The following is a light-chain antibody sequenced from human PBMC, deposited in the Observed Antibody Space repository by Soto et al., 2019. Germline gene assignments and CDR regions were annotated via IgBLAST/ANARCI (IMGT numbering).Light chain of an antibody. CDR3: QQSYSTPPWT. V-gene: IGKV1-39*01. CDR2: AAS. CDR1: QSISSY. J-gene: IGKJ1*01. Sequence: DIRMTQSPSSLSASVGDRVTITCRASQSISSYLNWYQQKPGKAPMLLIYAASSLQSGVPSRFSGSGSGTDFTLTISSLQPEDFATYYCQQSYSTPPWTFGQGTKVEIK.